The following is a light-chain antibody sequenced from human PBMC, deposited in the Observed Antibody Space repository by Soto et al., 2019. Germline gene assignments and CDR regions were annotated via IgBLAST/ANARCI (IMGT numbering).Light chain of an antibody. J-gene: IGKJ1*01. CDR3: QQYDSVLGT. CDR1: QSISHW. CDR2: DAS. V-gene: IGKV1-5*01. Sequence: DIHMTQSPATLSASVGDSVTITCRASQSISHWLAWYQQKPGKAPKFLIYDASSLESGVPSRFSGSGSGTEFTLTISSLQPDDSATYYCQQYDSVLGTFGPGTKVDIK.